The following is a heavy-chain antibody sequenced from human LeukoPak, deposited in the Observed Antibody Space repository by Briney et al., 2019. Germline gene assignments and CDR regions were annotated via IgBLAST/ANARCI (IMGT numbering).Heavy chain of an antibody. CDR3: ARAFPTVTTFDY. CDR2: IYRDDDK. D-gene: IGHD4-17*01. J-gene: IGHJ4*02. Sequence: SGPTLVNPTQTLTLTCTFSGFSHSTSGVGVGWIRQPPGKALEWLALIYRDDDKRYRPSLKSRLTITKDTSKNQVVLTMTNMDPVDTATYYCARAFPTVTTFDYWGQGTLVTVSS. CDR1: GFSHSTSGVG. V-gene: IGHV2-5*02.